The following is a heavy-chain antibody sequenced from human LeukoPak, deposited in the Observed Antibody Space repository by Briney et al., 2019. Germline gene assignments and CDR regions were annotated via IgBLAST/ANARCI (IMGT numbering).Heavy chain of an antibody. CDR3: ARYPQGVVGSYYYYYYMDV. V-gene: IGHV3-23*01. CDR2: ISGSGGST. Sequence: GGSLRLSCAASGFTFSSYAMSWVRQAPGKGLEWVSAISGSGGSTYYADSVKGRFTISRDNSKNTLYLQTNSLRAEDTAVYYCARYPQGVVGSYYYYYYMDVWGKGTTVTVSS. D-gene: IGHD2-15*01. CDR1: GFTFSSYA. J-gene: IGHJ6*03.